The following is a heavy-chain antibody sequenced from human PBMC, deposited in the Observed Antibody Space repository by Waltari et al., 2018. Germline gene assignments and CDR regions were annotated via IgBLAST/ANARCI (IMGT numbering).Heavy chain of an antibody. CDR1: GGTFSSYA. D-gene: IGHD3-16*02. J-gene: IGHJ4*02. CDR2: IIPIFGTA. Sequence: QVQLVQSGAEVKKPGSSVKVSCKASGGTFSSYAISWVRQAPGQGLEWMGGIIPIFGTANYAQKFQGRVTITADESTSTAYMELSSLRSEDTAVYYCARGTSISYYDYVWGSYRFDYWGQGTLVTVSS. CDR3: ARGTSISYYDYVWGSYRFDY. V-gene: IGHV1-69*01.